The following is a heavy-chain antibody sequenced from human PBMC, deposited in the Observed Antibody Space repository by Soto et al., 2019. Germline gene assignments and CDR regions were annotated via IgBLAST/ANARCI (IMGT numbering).Heavy chain of an antibody. CDR2: IWYDGSNK. CDR1: GFTFSSYG. Sequence: QVQLVESGGGVVQPGRSLRLSCAASGFTFSSYGMHWVRQAPGKGLEWVAVIWYDGSNKYYADSVKGRFTISRDNSKSTLYLQMNSLRAEDTAVYYCAREGGDYGVLPDYWCQGTLVTVSS. D-gene: IGHD4-17*01. V-gene: IGHV3-33*01. J-gene: IGHJ4*02. CDR3: AREGGDYGVLPDY.